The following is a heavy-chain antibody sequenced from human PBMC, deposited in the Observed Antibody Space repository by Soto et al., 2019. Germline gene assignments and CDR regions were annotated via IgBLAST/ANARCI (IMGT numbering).Heavy chain of an antibody. D-gene: IGHD3-3*01. Sequence: GASVKVSCKASGYTFTSYGISWVRQAPGQGLEWMGWISAYNGNTNYAQKLQGRVTMTTDTSTSTAYMELRSLRSDDTAVYYCARVEEVVIIGGNWFDPWGQGTLVTVSS. CDR3: ARVEEVVIIGGNWFDP. CDR2: ISAYNGNT. CDR1: GYTFTSYG. J-gene: IGHJ5*02. V-gene: IGHV1-18*01.